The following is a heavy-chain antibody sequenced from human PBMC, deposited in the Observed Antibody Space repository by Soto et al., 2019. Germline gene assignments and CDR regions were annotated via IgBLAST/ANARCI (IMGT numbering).Heavy chain of an antibody. Sequence: PSETLSLTCTVSDGSISTSSYYWGWIRQSPGKGLEWIGYMYHSGSTYYNPSLKNRVTISLDTSKNQFSLKLTSVTAADTAIYYCARGIASSSRTSLIYWGQGALVTVSS. CDR2: MYHSGST. CDR3: ARGIASSSRTSLIY. J-gene: IGHJ4*02. CDR1: DGSISTSSYY. D-gene: IGHD6-13*01. V-gene: IGHV4-39*07.